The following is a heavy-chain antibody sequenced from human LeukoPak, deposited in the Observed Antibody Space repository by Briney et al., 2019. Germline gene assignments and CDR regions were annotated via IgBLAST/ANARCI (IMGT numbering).Heavy chain of an antibody. Sequence: GGSLRLSCGASGITFSSDAMHWVRQAPGKGLQWVSRINGDGRATAYADSVKGRFIISRDNAKNMLYLQLTTLRPEDTAVYYCVHGAPFDHWGHGTRVIVSS. V-gene: IGHV3-74*01. J-gene: IGHJ4*01. CDR1: GITFSSDA. CDR3: VHGAPFDH. D-gene: IGHD3-10*01. CDR2: INGDGRAT.